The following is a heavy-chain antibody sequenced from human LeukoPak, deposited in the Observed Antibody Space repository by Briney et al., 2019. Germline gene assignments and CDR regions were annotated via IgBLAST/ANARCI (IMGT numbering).Heavy chain of an antibody. D-gene: IGHD3-22*01. J-gene: IGHJ6*03. Sequence: PSETLSLTCTVSSGSITSSRYYWGWIRQPPGKGQEWIGSFSYSGTAYFNPSLESRVTMSVDTSNNQVSLNVSSVTAADTGVYYCARPSSGYYYDYMDVWGKGTLVTVSS. V-gene: IGHV4-39*01. CDR1: SGSITSSRYY. CDR2: FSYSGTA. CDR3: ARPSSGYYYDYMDV.